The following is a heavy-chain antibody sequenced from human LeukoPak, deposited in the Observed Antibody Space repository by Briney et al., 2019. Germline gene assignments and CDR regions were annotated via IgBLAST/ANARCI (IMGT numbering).Heavy chain of an antibody. CDR2: IGTAGDT. CDR1: GFTFSSYD. D-gene: IGHD3-10*01. V-gene: IGHV3-13*01. J-gene: IGHJ6*02. Sequence: PGGSLRLSCAASGFTFSSYDMHWARQATGKGLEWVSAIGTAGDTYYPGSVKGRFTISRENAKNSLYLQMNSLRAGDTAVYYCARSTSVGEYYYYGMDVWGQGTTVTVSS. CDR3: ARSTSVGEYYYYGMDV.